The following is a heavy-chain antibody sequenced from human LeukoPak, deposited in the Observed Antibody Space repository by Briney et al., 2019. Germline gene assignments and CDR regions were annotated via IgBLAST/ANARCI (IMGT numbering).Heavy chain of an antibody. V-gene: IGHV1-2*02. CDR2: INPNSGGT. J-gene: IGHJ4*02. CDR3: ARVRGYCSGGSCAGTY. Sequence: GASVKVSCKASGYTFTGYYMHWVRQAPGQGLEWMGWINPNSGGTNYAQKFQGRVTMTRDTSISTAYMELSRLRSGDTAVYYCARVRGYCSGGSCAGTYWGQGTLVTVSS. CDR1: GYTFTGYY. D-gene: IGHD2-15*01.